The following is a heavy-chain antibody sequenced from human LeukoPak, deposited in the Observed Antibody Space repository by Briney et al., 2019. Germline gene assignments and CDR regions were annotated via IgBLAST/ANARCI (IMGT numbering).Heavy chain of an antibody. CDR1: GFTFSSYN. J-gene: IGHJ6*03. CDR2: ISSSSGYI. D-gene: IGHD3-10*01. V-gene: IGHV3-21*01. CDR3: APVIAYRGYMDV. Sequence: GGSLRLSCAASGFTFSSYNMNWVRQAPGKGLEWVSFISSSSGYIYYADSVKGRFTISRDNAKNSLYLLMNSLRAEDTAVYYCAPVIAYRGYMDVWGKGTTVTVSS.